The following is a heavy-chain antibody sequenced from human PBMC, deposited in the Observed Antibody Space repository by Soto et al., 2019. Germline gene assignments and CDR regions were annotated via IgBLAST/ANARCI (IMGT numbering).Heavy chain of an antibody. J-gene: IGHJ5*02. CDR3: ARDRLGYCSSTSCYWFDP. Sequence: LVKVSCKASGGTFSSYAISWVRQAPGQGLEWMGGIIPIFGTANYAQKFQGRVTITADESTSTAYMELSSLRSEDTAVYYCARDRLGYCSSTSCYWFDPWGQGTLVTVSS. CDR2: IIPIFGTA. CDR1: GGTFSSYA. D-gene: IGHD2-2*01. V-gene: IGHV1-69*13.